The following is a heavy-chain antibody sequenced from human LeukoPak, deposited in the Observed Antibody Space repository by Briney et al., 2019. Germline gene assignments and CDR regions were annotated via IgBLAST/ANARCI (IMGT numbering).Heavy chain of an antibody. CDR3: AKDLMAAAGIDAFDI. CDR1: GFTLTSFV. Sequence: GGSLSLSCAAFGFTLTSFVMHWVWQAPCHGMVCVAFIQYDGSNKYYADSVKSRFTISGDNSKNTLYMKMNGVRAEDTAVYYCAKDLMAAAGIDAFDIWGEETMVTVSS. J-gene: IGHJ3*02. V-gene: IGHV3-30*02. D-gene: IGHD6-13*01. CDR2: IQYDGSNK.